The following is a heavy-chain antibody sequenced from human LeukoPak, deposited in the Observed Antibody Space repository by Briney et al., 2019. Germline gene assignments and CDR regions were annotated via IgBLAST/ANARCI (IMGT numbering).Heavy chain of an antibody. CDR2: IYDGGDT. CDR3: ARQVGAMRFDY. J-gene: IGHJ4*02. D-gene: IGHD1-26*01. Sequence: SETLSLTCVVSGGSMRSYYWSWIRQPPGKGLESIGYIYDGGDTNYNPPLKSRVTISADTSKNQFSLNLASVTAADMAVYYCARQVGAMRFDYWGQGILVTVSS. CDR1: GGSMRSYY. V-gene: IGHV4-59*08.